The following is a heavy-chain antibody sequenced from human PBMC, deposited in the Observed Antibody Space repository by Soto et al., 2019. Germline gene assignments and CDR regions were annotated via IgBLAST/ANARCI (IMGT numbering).Heavy chain of an antibody. J-gene: IGHJ6*02. Sequence: QLQLQESGPGLVKPSETLSLTCSVSGGSISISTYFWVWIRQPPGKGLEWIGSIHYSGTTYYSPSLKSRLTISVDTSQNPFSLNLTSVTAADTAVYYCARQWKRITIFGVVTGGLDVWGQGTTVTIS. CDR2: IHYSGTT. V-gene: IGHV4-39*01. CDR3: ARQWKRITIFGVVTGGLDV. D-gene: IGHD3-3*01. CDR1: GGSISISTYF.